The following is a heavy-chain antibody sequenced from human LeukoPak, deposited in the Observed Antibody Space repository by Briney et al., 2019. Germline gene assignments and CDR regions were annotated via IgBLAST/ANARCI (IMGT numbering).Heavy chain of an antibody. CDR3: ARSTDYDFWSGPRDYFDY. J-gene: IGHJ4*02. V-gene: IGHV3-21*01. D-gene: IGHD3-3*01. Sequence: GGSLRLSCAASGFTFSSYSMNWVRQAPGKGLEWVSSISSSSSYIYYADSVKGRFTISRDNAKNSLYLQMNSLRAEDTAVYYCARSTDYDFWSGPRDYFDYWGQGTLVTVSS. CDR1: GFTFSSYS. CDR2: ISSSSSYI.